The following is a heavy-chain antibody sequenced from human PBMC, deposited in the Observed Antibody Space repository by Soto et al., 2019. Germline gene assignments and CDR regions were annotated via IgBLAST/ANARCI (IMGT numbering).Heavy chain of an antibody. J-gene: IGHJ4*02. Sequence: SGTLTLTCIASGGSINNNYWSWIRQPPGKGLEWIGDIHHSGSTNYNPSLKSRVTISVDTSKNQFSLKLSSVTAADTAVYYCATRRNAPIAAYFDYWGQGTLVTVSS. CDR1: GGSINNNY. CDR3: ATRRNAPIAAYFDY. CDR2: IHHSGST. V-gene: IGHV4-59*12. D-gene: IGHD6-13*01.